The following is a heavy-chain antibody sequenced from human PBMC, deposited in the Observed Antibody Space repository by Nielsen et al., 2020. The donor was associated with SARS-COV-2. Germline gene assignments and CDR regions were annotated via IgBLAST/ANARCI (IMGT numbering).Heavy chain of an antibody. D-gene: IGHD2/OR15-2a*01. CDR2: ISYDGSNK. CDR3: AKDLSISRTNYYYYGMDV. Sequence: LKISCAASGFTFSSYGMHWVRQAPGKGLEWVAVISYDGSNKYYADSVKGRFTISRDNSKNTLYLQMNSLRAEDTAVYYCAKDLSISRTNYYYYGMDVWGQGTTVTVSS. CDR1: GFTFSSYG. V-gene: IGHV3-30*18. J-gene: IGHJ6*02.